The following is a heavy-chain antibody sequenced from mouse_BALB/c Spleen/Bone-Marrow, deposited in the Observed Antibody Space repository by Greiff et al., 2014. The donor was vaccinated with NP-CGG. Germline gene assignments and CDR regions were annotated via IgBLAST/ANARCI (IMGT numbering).Heavy chain of an antibody. CDR1: GFTFSSYA. CDR3: AREGIRRRAAMDY. D-gene: IGHD2-12*01. J-gene: IGHJ4*01. V-gene: IGHV5-9-4*01. CDR2: ISSGGSYT. Sequence: EVQLVESGGGLVKPGGSLKLSCAASGFTFSSYAMTWVRQSPEKRLEWVAEISSGGSYTYYPDTVTGRFTISRDNAKNTLYLEMSSLRSEDTAMYYCAREGIRRRAAMDYWGQGTSVTVSS.